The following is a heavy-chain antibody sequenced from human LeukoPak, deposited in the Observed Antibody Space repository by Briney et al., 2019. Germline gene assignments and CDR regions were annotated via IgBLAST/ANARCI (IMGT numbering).Heavy chain of an antibody. CDR3: ARVAWYYDYVWGSYRHGPPDY. J-gene: IGHJ4*02. V-gene: IGHV3-23*01. CDR2: ISGSGGST. D-gene: IGHD3-16*02. CDR1: GFTFSSYG. Sequence: GGSLRLSCAASGFTFSSYGMSWVRQAPGKGLEWVSAISGSGGSTYYADSVKGRFTISRDNSKNTLYLQMNSLRAEDTAVYYCARVAWYYDYVWGSYRHGPPDYWGQGTLVTVSS.